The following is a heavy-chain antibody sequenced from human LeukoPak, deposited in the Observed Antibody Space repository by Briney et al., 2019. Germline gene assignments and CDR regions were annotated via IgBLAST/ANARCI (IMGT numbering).Heavy chain of an antibody. CDR3: ASAEDYYDSSGWDY. CDR1: GGSISSSSYY. CDR2: IYYSGST. Sequence: SETLSLTCTVSGGSISSSSYYWGWIRQPPGKGLEWIGSIYYSGSTYYNPSLKSRVTISVDTSKNQFSLKLSSVTAADTAVYYCASAEDYYDSSGWDYWGQGTLVTVFS. D-gene: IGHD3-22*01. J-gene: IGHJ4*02. V-gene: IGHV4-39*01.